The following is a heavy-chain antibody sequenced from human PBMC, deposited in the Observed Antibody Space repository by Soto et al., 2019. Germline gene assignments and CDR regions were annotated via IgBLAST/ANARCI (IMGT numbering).Heavy chain of an antibody. CDR3: ARDSTYYYGSGRPTDSGY. D-gene: IGHD3-10*01. J-gene: IGHJ4*02. V-gene: IGHV1-69*04. CDR2: IIPILGIA. CDR1: GGTFSSYT. Sequence: ASVKVSCKASGGTFSSYTISWVRQAPGQGLEWMGRIIPILGIANYAQKFQGRVTITADKSTSTAYMELSSLRSEDTAVYYCARDSTYYYGSGRPTDSGYWGQGTLVTVSS.